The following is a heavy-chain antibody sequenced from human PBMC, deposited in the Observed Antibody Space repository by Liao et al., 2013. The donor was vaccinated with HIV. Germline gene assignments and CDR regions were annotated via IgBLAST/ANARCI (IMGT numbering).Heavy chain of an antibody. CDR3: ARADWDWYFEV. V-gene: IGHV4-61*02. J-gene: IGHJ2*01. CDR1: NGSITNGYYY. CDR2: IYTAGNT. Sequence: QVQLQESGPGLVKPSQTLSLTCTVSNGSITNGYYYWTWIRQSAGKGLEWLGRIYTAGNTKYNPSLNSRVTISTDTSKNQFSLELTSVTAADTAIYYCARADWDWYFEVWAVAPSVTVSS. D-gene: IGHD3/OR15-3a*01.